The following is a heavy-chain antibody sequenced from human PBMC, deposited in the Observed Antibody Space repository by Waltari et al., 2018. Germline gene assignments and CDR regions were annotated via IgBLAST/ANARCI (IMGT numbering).Heavy chain of an antibody. CDR2: IIPILGIA. Sequence: QVQLVQSGAEVKKPGSSVKVSCKASGGTFSSYAISLVRQAPGQGLEWMGRIIPILGIANYAQKFQGRVTITADKSTSTAYMELSSLRSEDTAVYYCARGVGQLASYYYYGMDVWGQGTTVTVSS. CDR1: GGTFSSYA. V-gene: IGHV1-69*09. D-gene: IGHD6-13*01. CDR3: ARGVGQLASYYYYGMDV. J-gene: IGHJ6*02.